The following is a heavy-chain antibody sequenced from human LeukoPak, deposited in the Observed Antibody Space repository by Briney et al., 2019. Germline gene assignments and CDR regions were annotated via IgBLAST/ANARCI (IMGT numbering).Heavy chain of an antibody. CDR1: GYTLTELS. D-gene: IGHD3-10*01. CDR2: INPSGGST. CDR3: ARDRRDTYYGSGSYYNHGLDY. V-gene: IGHV1-46*01. Sequence: ASVKVSCKVSGYTLTELSMHWVRQAPGQGLEWMGIINPSGGSTSYAQKFQGRVTMTRDTSTSTVYMELSSLRSEDTAVYYCARDRRDTYYGSGSYYNHGLDYWGQGTLVTVSS. J-gene: IGHJ4*02.